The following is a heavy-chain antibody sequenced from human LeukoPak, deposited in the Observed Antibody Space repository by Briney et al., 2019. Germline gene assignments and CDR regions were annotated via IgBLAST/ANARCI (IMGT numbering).Heavy chain of an antibody. CDR1: GFTFSDYS. CDR2: IGISSGNT. D-gene: IGHD1-1*01. Sequence: GGSLRLSCAVSGFTFSDYSMNWVRHAPEKGREWISYIGISSGNTKYADSLKGRFTISGDNAKNSLYLQMNSLRVEDTAVYYCAREHNYAFDNWGQGTLVTVSS. V-gene: IGHV3-48*04. CDR3: AREHNYAFDN. J-gene: IGHJ4*02.